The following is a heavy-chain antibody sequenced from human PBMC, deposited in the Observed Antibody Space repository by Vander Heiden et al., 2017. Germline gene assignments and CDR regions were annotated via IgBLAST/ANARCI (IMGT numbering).Heavy chain of an antibody. D-gene: IGHD3-10*02. V-gene: IGHV3-21*02. CDR3: AREAVGPMSLGGAFDI. CDR2: LAGRSAYM. Sequence: QLLESGGGLVKPGGSLRLSCAASGFTFDSYSMTWVRPAPGKGLEWVSSLAGRSAYMYYADSVKRRFTVSRDNDKNSLYLQMNSLTAEDTAVYYCAREAVGPMSLGGAFDIWGQGTVVTVSS. J-gene: IGHJ3*02. CDR1: GFTFDSYS.